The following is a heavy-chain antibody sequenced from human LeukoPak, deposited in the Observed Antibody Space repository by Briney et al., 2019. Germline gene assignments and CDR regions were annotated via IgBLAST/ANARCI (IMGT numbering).Heavy chain of an antibody. J-gene: IGHJ4*02. CDR1: GFTFSSYG. D-gene: IGHD5/OR15-5a*01. Sequence: PGGSLRLSCAASGFTFSSYGMRWVRQAPGKGLEWVADSVKGRFTISRDNSKNTLYLQMNSLRAEDTAVYYCARARLRAYYFDYWGQGTLVTVSS. V-gene: IGHV3-33*01. CDR3: ARARLRAYYFDY.